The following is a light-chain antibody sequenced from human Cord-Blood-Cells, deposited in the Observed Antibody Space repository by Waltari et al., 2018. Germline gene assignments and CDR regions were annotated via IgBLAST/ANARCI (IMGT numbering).Light chain of an antibody. CDR2: DAS. CDR1: QSISSW. Sequence: DIQMTQSPSTLSASVGDRVTITCRASQSISSWLAWYQQKPGKAPKLLIYDASSLESGVPSRFSGSGSWTEFTLTLSSLQPDDFATYYCQQYNSYWTFGQGTKVEIK. J-gene: IGKJ1*01. V-gene: IGKV1-5*01. CDR3: QQYNSYWT.